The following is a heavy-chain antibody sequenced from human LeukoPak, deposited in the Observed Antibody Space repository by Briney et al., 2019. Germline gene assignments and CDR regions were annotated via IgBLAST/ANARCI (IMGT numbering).Heavy chain of an antibody. CDR2: ISAYNGNT. CDR3: ATGRGSGLSYYYYYMDV. Sequence: GASVKVSCKASGYTFTSYGISWVRQAPGQGLEWMGWISAYNGNTNYAQKLQGRVTMTTDTSTSTAYMELSSLRSEDTAVYYCATGRGSGLSYYYYYMDVWGKGTTVTVSS. CDR1: GYTFTSYG. V-gene: IGHV1-18*01. D-gene: IGHD3-22*01. J-gene: IGHJ6*03.